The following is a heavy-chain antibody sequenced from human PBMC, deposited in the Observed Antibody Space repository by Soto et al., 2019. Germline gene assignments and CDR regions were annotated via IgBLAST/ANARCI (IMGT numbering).Heavy chain of an antibody. Sequence: GGSLRLSCTASGFTFGDYAMSWVRQAPGKGLEWVGFIRSKAYGGTTEYAASVKGRFTISRDDSKSIAYLQMNSLKTEDTAVYYCTRYCSSTSCYTEYFQHWGQGTLVTVSS. J-gene: IGHJ1*01. V-gene: IGHV3-49*04. CDR1: GFTFGDYA. D-gene: IGHD2-2*02. CDR2: IRSKAYGGTT. CDR3: TRYCSSTSCYTEYFQH.